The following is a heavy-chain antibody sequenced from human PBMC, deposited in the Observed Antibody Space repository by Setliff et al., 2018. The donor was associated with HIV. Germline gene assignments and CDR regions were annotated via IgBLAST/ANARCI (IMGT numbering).Heavy chain of an antibody. Sequence: GESLTISCAASGLTFSSYWMSWVRQAPRKGLEWMANIKEDGSEKYYVDSVKGRFTISRDNTKNSLYLQLNSLRAEDTTVYYCARDAAAPAAIEGAFDIWGQGTMVTVSS. CDR3: ARDAAAPAAIEGAFDI. CDR1: GLTFSSYW. V-gene: IGHV3-7*01. J-gene: IGHJ3*02. CDR2: IKEDGSEK. D-gene: IGHD2-2*02.